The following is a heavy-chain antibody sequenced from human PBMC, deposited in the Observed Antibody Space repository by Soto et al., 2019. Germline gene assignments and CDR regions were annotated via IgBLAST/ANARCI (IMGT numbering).Heavy chain of an antibody. D-gene: IGHD2-21*02. CDR3: ARGEAYCGGDCYSS. CDR1: GDTFTSYD. CDR2: RNPNSGNT. V-gene: IGHV1-8*01. J-gene: IGHJ5*02. Sequence: QVQLVQSGAEGKKPGASVKVSCKASGDTFTSYDINWVRQATGQGLEWMGWRNPNSGNTGEAQKFQGRVTMTRNTSISTAYMELSSLRSEDTAVYYWARGEAYCGGDCYSSWGQGTLVTVSS.